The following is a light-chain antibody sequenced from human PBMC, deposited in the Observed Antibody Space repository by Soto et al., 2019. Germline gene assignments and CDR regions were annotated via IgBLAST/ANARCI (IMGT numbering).Light chain of an antibody. Sequence: DIQMTQSPSTLSASVGDRVTITCRASQSISSWFSWYQQKPGKAPKLLIYKASSLESGVPSRFSGSGSGTEFTLTISSLQPADFATYYCQQYNSFPTFGQGTKVEIK. V-gene: IGKV1-5*03. CDR3: QQYNSFPT. J-gene: IGKJ1*01. CDR1: QSISSW. CDR2: KAS.